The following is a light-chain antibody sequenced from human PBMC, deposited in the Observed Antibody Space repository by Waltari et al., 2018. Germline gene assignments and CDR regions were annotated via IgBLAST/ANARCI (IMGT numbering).Light chain of an antibody. CDR3: QKYDTAPWT. J-gene: IGKJ1*01. Sequence: DIQMTQSPSSLSASVGDRVTITCRAGQGISSSLAWYQQKPGKVPKLLIYTASTLQSGVPSRFSGSGSGTDFTLTINSLQPEDVATYYCQKYDTAPWTFGQGTKVEIQ. V-gene: IGKV1-27*01. CDR1: QGISSS. CDR2: TAS.